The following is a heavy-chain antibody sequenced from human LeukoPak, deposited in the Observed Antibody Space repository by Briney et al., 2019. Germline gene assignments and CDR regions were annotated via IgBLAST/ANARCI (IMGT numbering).Heavy chain of an antibody. J-gene: IGHJ4*02. V-gene: IGHV1-69*01. Sequence: GASVKVSCKASGGTFSSYAISWVRQAPGQGLEWMGGIIPIFGTANYAQKFQGRVTITADESTSTAYMELSSLRSEDTAVYYCASGFSIAARPTDYWGQGTLVTVSS. CDR3: ASGFSIAARPTDY. CDR1: GGTFSSYA. CDR2: IIPIFGTA. D-gene: IGHD6-6*01.